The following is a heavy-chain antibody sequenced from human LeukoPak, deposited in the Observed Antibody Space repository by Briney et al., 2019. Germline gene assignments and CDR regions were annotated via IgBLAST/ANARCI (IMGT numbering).Heavy chain of an antibody. J-gene: IGHJ4*02. CDR1: GFTFTDYS. CDR3: VRDGDDFNFDY. CDR2: LGRSGENR. V-gene: IGHV3-23*01. D-gene: IGHD5-24*01. Sequence: GGSLRLSCAASGFTFTDYSMSWVRQAPGKGLEWVSGLGRSGENRYYATSVRGRFSISRDNSKDTVYLQMNSLRAEDTAVYFCVRDGDDFNFDYWGQGSLVTVSS.